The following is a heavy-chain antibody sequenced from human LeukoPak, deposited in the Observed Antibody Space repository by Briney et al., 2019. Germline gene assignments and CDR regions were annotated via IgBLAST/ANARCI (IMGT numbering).Heavy chain of an antibody. V-gene: IGHV4-4*02. D-gene: IGHD3-10*01. CDR3: AIGFGELSIYFDY. CDR1: GGSISSSNW. CDR2: IYHSGST. Sequence: PSETLSLTCAVSGGSISSSNWWSWVRQPPGKGLEWIGEIYHSGSTNYNPSLKSRVTISVDKSKNQFSLKLSSVTAADTAVYYCAIGFGELSIYFDYWGQGTLVTVSS. J-gene: IGHJ4*02.